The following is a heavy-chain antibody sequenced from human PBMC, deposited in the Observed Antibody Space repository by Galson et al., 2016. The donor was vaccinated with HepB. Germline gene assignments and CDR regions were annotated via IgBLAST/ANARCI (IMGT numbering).Heavy chain of an antibody. CDR1: GRSFSSYA. J-gene: IGHJ4*02. CDR2: IIPMFGRP. D-gene: IGHD3-10*01. Sequence: SVKVSCKASGRSFSSYAVSWVRQAPGQGLEWVGGIIPMFGRPYYAQKLQGRFTITADESTSTAYMELSSLRFEDTAVYYCASHTRGQYDTGSYELNFWGQGTLVIVSS. CDR3: ASHTRGQYDTGSYELNF. V-gene: IGHV1-69*13.